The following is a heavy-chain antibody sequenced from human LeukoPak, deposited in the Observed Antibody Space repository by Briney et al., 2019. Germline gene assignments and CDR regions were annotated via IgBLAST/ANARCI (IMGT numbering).Heavy chain of an antibody. CDR3: ALTYSSSSKSEFDY. V-gene: IGHV3-30*02. J-gene: IGHJ4*02. Sequence: GRSLRLSCAASGFTFSSYGMHWVRQAPGKGLEWVAFIRYDGSNKYYADSVKGRFTISRDNSKNTLYLQMNSLRAEDTAVYYCALTYSSSSKSEFDYWGQGTLVTVSS. CDR1: GFTFSSYG. D-gene: IGHD6-13*01. CDR2: IRYDGSNK.